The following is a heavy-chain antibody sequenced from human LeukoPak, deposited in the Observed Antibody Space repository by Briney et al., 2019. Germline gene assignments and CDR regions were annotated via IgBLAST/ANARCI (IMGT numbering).Heavy chain of an antibody. J-gene: IGHJ4*02. D-gene: IGHD1-1*01. CDR2: VHYSGNT. CDR3: ARHDYNWKTFDY. Sequence: PSETLSLTCTVSGVSISRYYWSWVRQPPGRGLEWIGSVHYSGNTNYNPSLKSRVTISLDTSKNQFSLKLSYVTAADTAVYYCARHDYNWKTFDYWGQGTLVTVSS. CDR1: GVSISRYY. V-gene: IGHV4-59*08.